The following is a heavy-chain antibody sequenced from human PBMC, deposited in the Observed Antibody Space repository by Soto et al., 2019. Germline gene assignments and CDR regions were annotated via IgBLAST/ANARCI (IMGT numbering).Heavy chain of an antibody. Sequence: GSLRRGCAASGFTFSSYAMSWVRQAPGKGLEWVSAISGSGGSTYYADSVKGRFTISRDNSKNTLYLQMNSLRAEDTAVYYCAKGSGYSYGDFDYWGQGTLVTVSS. D-gene: IGHD5-18*01. CDR2: ISGSGGST. CDR1: GFTFSSYA. V-gene: IGHV3-23*01. J-gene: IGHJ4*02. CDR3: AKGSGYSYGDFDY.